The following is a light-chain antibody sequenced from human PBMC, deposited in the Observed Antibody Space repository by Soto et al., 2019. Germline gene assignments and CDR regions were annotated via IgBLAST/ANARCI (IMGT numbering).Light chain of an antibody. CDR1: SRDVCGYNY. J-gene: IGLJ2*01. CDR3: SSYTSSSTHVV. CDR2: DVS. Sequence: QSALTQRASVSGSTGQSITISCTGTSRDVCGYNYVSWYQQHPGKAPKLMIYDVSNRPSGVSNRFSGSKSGNTASLTISGLQAEDEADYFCSSYTSSSTHVVFGGGTKVTVL. V-gene: IGLV2-14*01.